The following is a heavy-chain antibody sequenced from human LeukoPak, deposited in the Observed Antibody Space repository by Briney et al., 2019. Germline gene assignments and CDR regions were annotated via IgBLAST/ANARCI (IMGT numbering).Heavy chain of an antibody. V-gene: IGHV3-7*01. CDR3: ARDVGGSLDY. Sequence: PGGSLRLSCAASGFTFSTYWMAWVRQAPGKGLEWVANIKEDESAKHQADSVKGRFTISRDNAQNSVYLQMSSLRGDDTAVYYCARDVGGSLDYWGQGTLATVSS. CDR1: GFTFSTYW. CDR2: IKEDESAK. J-gene: IGHJ4*02. D-gene: IGHD1-26*01.